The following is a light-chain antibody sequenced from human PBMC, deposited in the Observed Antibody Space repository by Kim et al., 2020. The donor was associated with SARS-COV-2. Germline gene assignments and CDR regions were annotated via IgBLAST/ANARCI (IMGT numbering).Light chain of an antibody. Sequence: AVQMTQSPSSLSASVGDRVTITCRASQAINSDLGWYHQRPGTPPTLLIYSVSTLQTGVPSRFSGSGSGTEFTLTISSLQPGDSGTYYCLQDDHHPYVFGQGTKLEIK. J-gene: IGKJ2*01. CDR2: SVS. V-gene: IGKV1-6*01. CDR1: QAINSD. CDR3: LQDDHHPYV.